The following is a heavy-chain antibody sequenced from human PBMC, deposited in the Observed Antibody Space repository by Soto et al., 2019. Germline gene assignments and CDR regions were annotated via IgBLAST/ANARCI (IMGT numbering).Heavy chain of an antibody. J-gene: IGHJ4*02. CDR1: GFTFSSYA. CDR2: ISDSGAST. Sequence: EVQLLESGGGLVQPGGSLRLSCAASGFTFSSYAMSWVRQAPGKGLEWVSGISDSGASTYYADSVKGRFTISSDNSKNTLYLQVNSLRAEDTAVYYWARGGRAWYGLDYWGQGTLVTVSS. CDR3: ARGGRAWYGLDY. V-gene: IGHV3-23*01. D-gene: IGHD2-15*01.